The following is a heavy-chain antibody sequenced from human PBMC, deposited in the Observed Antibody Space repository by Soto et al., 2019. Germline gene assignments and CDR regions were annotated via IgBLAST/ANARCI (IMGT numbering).Heavy chain of an antibody. CDR3: ARDCSGGSCHYYYYGMDV. D-gene: IGHD2-15*01. V-gene: IGHV3-7*05. CDR1: GFTFSSYW. CDR2: IKQDGSEK. J-gene: IGHJ6*02. Sequence: GGSLRLSCAASGFTFSSYWMSWVRQAPGKGLEWVANIKQDGSEKYYVDSVKGRFTISRDNAKNSLYLQMNSLRAEDTAVYYCARDCSGGSCHYYYYGMDVWGQGTTVTVSS.